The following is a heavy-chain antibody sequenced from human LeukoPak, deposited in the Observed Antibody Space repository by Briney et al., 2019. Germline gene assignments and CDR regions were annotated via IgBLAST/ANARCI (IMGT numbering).Heavy chain of an antibody. J-gene: IGHJ4*02. CDR3: ARYRLSRGVVVPAAPTFFDY. Sequence: RASVKVSCKASGYTFTSYGISWVRQAPGQGLEWMGWISAYNGNTNYAQKLQGRVTMTTDTSTSTAYMELRSLRSDDTAVYYCARYRLSRGVVVPAAPTFFDYWGPGNPGHRLL. V-gene: IGHV1-18*01. CDR2: ISAYNGNT. D-gene: IGHD2-2*01. CDR1: GYTFTSYG.